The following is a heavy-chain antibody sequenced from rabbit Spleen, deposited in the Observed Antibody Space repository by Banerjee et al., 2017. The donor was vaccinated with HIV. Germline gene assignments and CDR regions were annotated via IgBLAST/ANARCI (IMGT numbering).Heavy chain of an antibody. J-gene: IGHJ4*01. CDR1: GFSFSSDYY. CDR2: VGTASSGST. Sequence: QEQLEESGGGLVKPEGSLTLTCKASGFSFSSDYYVCWVRQAPGKGLEWIGCVGTASSGSTYYASWAKGRFTISKTSSTTVTLQMTSLTAADTATYFCARDWYGDYTYVTFDLWGPGTLVTVS. V-gene: IGHV1S45*01. CDR3: ARDWYGDYTYVTFDL. D-gene: IGHD2-1*01.